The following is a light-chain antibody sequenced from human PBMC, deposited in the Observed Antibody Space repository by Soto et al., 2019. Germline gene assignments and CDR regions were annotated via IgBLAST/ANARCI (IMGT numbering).Light chain of an antibody. CDR3: QQYSDWLT. V-gene: IGKV3-15*01. Sequence: EIVMTQSPATLSVSPGERASLSCRASQSVGSNLAWYQHKPGQAPRLLIYGASTRATGIPARFSGSGSGTEFTLTISSLQAEDFAFYYCQQYSDWLTFGGGTKV. CDR2: GAS. J-gene: IGKJ4*01. CDR1: QSVGSN.